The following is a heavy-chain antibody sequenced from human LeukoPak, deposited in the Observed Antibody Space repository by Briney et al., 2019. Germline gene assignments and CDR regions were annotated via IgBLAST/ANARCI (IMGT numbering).Heavy chain of an antibody. V-gene: IGHV3-7*01. J-gene: IGHJ4*02. CDR3: ARADWGSVDY. Sequence: GGSLRLSCAASGFTFSYYWMSWVRQAPEKGLEWVANINQDGSDKYYVDSVKGRFTISRDNAKNSLYLQMNSLRAEDTAVYYCARADWGSVDYWGQGTLVTVSS. CDR2: INQDGSDK. CDR1: GFTFSYYW. D-gene: IGHD7-27*01.